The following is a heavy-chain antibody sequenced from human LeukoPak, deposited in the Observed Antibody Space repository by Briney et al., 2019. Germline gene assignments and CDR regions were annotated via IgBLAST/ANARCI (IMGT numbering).Heavy chain of an antibody. CDR1: GVSISNYY. J-gene: IGHJ4*02. V-gene: IGHV4-4*08. CDR3: ARGYFY. CDR2: VYNSGRT. Sequence: SETLSLTCIVSGVSISNYYWSWIRQPPGKGLEWIGYVYNSGRTSYNPYLKGRVSISADMPKNQFSLKLTSVTAAGTAVYYCARGYFYWGQGALVTVSS. D-gene: IGHD3-9*01.